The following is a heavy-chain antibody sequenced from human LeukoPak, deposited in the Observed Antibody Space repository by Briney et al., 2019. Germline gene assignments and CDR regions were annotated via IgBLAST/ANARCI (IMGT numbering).Heavy chain of an antibody. D-gene: IGHD4-4*01. J-gene: IGHJ3*02. CDR3: ARRRTTMGPHDAFDI. V-gene: IGHV1-8*01. Sequence: GASVKVSCKASGYTFTSYDINWVRQATGQGLEWMGRMNPNSGNTGYAQKFQGRVTMTRNTSISTAYMELSSLRSEDTAVYYCARRRTTMGPHDAFDIWGQGTMVTVSS. CDR2: MNPNSGNT. CDR1: GYTFTSYD.